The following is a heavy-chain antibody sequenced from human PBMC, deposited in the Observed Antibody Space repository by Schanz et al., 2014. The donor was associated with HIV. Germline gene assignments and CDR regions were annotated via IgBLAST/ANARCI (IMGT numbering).Heavy chain of an antibody. CDR2: MNNDVSSR. CDR3: ENEEDRNDF. J-gene: IGHJ4*02. V-gene: IGHV3-74*02. D-gene: IGHD1-1*01. CDR1: GFTFSSYG. Sequence: VQLVESGGGVVQPGRSLRLSCAASGFTFSSYGMHWVRQVPGKGLLWVSRMNNDVSSRLYADSVKGRFTISRDNAKIALYRLTNSQRAADTGVYDCENEEDRNDFWGQGTLVTVSS.